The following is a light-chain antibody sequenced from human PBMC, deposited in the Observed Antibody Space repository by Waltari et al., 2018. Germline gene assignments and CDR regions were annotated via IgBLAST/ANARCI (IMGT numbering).Light chain of an antibody. CDR3: SSYTPSATLL. V-gene: IGLV2-18*02. CDR1: TSDVGTYTR. Sequence: QSALTQPPSVSGSPGQSVTISCSGTTSDVGTYTRVSWYQQPPGTAPKLIIFEVSSRPSGVPDRFSGSKSGSTASLTISGLQTEDEGDYYCSSYTPSATLLFGGGTKLTVL. J-gene: IGLJ2*01. CDR2: EVS.